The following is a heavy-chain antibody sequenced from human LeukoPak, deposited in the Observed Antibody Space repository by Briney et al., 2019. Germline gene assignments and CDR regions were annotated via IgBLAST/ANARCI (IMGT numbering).Heavy chain of an antibody. J-gene: IGHJ4*02. D-gene: IGHD4-17*01. CDR1: GGSISSSSYY. V-gene: IGHV4-39*07. CDR3: ARDGRYRDYVVGYFDY. Sequence: SETLSLTCTVSGGSISSSSYYWGWIRQPPGKGLEWIGSIYYSGNTYYNPSLKSRVTMSVDTSNNHFSLKLSSLTAADTAVYYCARDGRYRDYVVGYFDYWGQGTLVTVSS. CDR2: IYYSGNT.